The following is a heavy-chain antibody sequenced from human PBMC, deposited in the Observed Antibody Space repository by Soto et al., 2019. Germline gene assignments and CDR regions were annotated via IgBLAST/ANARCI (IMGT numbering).Heavy chain of an antibody. Sequence: SETLSLTCAVYGGSFSGYYWSWIRQPPGKGLEWIGEINHSGSTNYNPSLKSRVTISVDTSKNQFSLKLSSVTAADTAVYYCARRTYGSGSYYYWGQGTLVTVSS. J-gene: IGHJ4*02. CDR2: INHSGST. D-gene: IGHD3-10*01. CDR3: ARRTYGSGSYYY. CDR1: GGSFSGYY. V-gene: IGHV4-34*01.